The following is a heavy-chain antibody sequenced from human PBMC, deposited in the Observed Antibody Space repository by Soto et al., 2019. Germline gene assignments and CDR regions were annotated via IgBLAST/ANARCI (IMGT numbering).Heavy chain of an antibody. V-gene: IGHV3-30-3*01. CDR2: ISYDGSNK. J-gene: IGHJ4*02. D-gene: IGHD5-18*01. CDR3: ARKRGYTVSPDFDY. CDR1: GFTFNSYA. Sequence: QVQLVESGGGVVQPGRSLRPSCAASGFTFNSYAMHWVRQAPGKGLEWVAVISYDGSNKYYADSVKGRFTISRDNSKNTLYLQMNSLRAEDTAVYYCARKRGYTVSPDFDYWGQGTLVTVSS.